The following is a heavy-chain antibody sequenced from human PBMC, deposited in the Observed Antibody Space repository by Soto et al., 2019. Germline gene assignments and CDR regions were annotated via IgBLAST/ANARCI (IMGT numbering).Heavy chain of an antibody. V-gene: IGHV3-53*01. Sequence: PGGSLRLSXVASGFTVSNNYMSWVRQAPGKGLEWVSVIYSGGSTYYVDSVKGRFTISRDNSKNTLYLQMNSLRAEDTAVYYCARVPDDYYYNMDVWGQGTTVTVSS. CDR2: IYSGGST. CDR3: ARVPDDYYYNMDV. J-gene: IGHJ6*02. CDR1: GFTVSNNY.